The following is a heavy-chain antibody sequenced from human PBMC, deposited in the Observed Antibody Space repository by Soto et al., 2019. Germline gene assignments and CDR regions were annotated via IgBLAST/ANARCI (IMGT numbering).Heavy chain of an antibody. Sequence: GGSLRLSCAASGFTFSGAWMSWVRQAPGKGLEWVGRIKSESDGGTAEYAAPMKGRFTISRDDSKNTLFLQMSSLKTEDTGMYYCTAGNPPLEYGDTAAWGQGTLVTVSS. J-gene: IGHJ5*02. CDR2: IKSESDGGTA. D-gene: IGHD4-17*01. CDR1: GFTFSGAW. CDR3: TAGNPPLEYGDTAA. V-gene: IGHV3-15*01.